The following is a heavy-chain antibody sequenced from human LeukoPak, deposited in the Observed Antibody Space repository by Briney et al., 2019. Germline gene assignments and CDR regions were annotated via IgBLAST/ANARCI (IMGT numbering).Heavy chain of an antibody. CDR1: GYSISSSNW. J-gene: IGHJ6*04. CDR3: ARNAPGYSSGWPVPPYYYGMDV. Sequence: PSDTLSLTCAVSGYSISSSNWWGWIRQPPGKGLEWIGYIYYSGSTYYNPSLKSRVTMSVDTSKNQFYLKLSSVTAVDTAVYYCARNAPGYSSGWPVPPYYYGMDVWGKGTTVTVSS. D-gene: IGHD6-19*01. CDR2: IYYSGST. V-gene: IGHV4-28*01.